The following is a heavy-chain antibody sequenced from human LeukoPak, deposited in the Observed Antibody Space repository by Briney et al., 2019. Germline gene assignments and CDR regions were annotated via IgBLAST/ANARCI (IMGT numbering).Heavy chain of an antibody. D-gene: IGHD6-13*01. Sequence: PGGSLRLSCAASGFTFSSYAMTWARQAPGKGLEWVSIISSSGDSTYYADSMKGRFTISRDNSKNTLYLQMNSLRAEDTAIYYCAKGGIAAPPGTRYFDYWGQGILVTVSS. CDR3: AKGGIAAPPGTRYFDY. V-gene: IGHV3-23*01. J-gene: IGHJ4*02. CDR1: GFTFSSYA. CDR2: ISSSGDST.